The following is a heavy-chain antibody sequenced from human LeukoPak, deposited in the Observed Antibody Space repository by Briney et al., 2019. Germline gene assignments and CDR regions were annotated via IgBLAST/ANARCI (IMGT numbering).Heavy chain of an antibody. Sequence: GGSLRLSCAASGFTFSSNAMSWVRQAPGKGLEWVSTISETGDRYDADSVKGRFTISRDNSKNTLYLQMNSLRAEDTAVYYCATDASYYYYGMDVWGQGTTVTVSS. CDR1: GFTFSSNA. CDR2: ISETGDR. V-gene: IGHV3-23*01. J-gene: IGHJ6*02. CDR3: ATDASYYYYGMDV.